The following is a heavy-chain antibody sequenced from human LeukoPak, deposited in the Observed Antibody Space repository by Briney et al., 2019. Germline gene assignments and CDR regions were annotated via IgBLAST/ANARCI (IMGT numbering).Heavy chain of an antibody. CDR3: ASHSPPDENMGYGDAGY. Sequence: SVKVSCKASGGTFSSYAISWVRQAPGQGLEWMGGIIPIFGTANYAQKFQGRVTITADESTSTACMELSSLRSEDTAVYYCASHSPPDENMGYGDAGYWGQGTLVTVSS. D-gene: IGHD4-17*01. CDR2: IIPIFGTA. CDR1: GGTFSSYA. J-gene: IGHJ4*02. V-gene: IGHV1-69*01.